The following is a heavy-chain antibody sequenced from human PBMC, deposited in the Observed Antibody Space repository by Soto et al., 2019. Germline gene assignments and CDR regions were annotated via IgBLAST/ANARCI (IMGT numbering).Heavy chain of an antibody. D-gene: IGHD2-2*01. J-gene: IGHJ4*02. V-gene: IGHV4-4*07. CDR3: ARDHVVSAVSLDH. Sequence: SETLSLTCTVSGASISGFYWSLIRKSAGKGLEWIGRIYATGTTDYNPSLKIRVTMSVDTSKKQFSLELTSVTAADTAIYYCARDHVVSAVSLDHWGQGTLVTVSS. CDR1: GASISGFY. CDR2: IYATGTT.